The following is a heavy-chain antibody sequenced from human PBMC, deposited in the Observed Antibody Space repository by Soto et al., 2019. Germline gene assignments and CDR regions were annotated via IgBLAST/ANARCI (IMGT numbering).Heavy chain of an antibody. J-gene: IGHJ5*02. D-gene: IGHD1-1*01. CDR3: ARWSDNKVVDP. CDR2: IWYDGSEK. CDR1: GFTFRSHG. Sequence: QVQLVESGGGVVQPGRSLRLSCEASGFTFRSHGMHWVRQAPGKGLEWLAVIWYDGSEKYYADSVKGRFTISRDNSKNTLYLQMNGLTVEDTAVYYCARWSDNKVVDPWGQGTVVTVS. V-gene: IGHV3-33*01.